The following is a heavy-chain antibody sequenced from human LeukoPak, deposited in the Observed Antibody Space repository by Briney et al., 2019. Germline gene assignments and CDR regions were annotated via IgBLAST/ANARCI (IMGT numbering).Heavy chain of an antibody. D-gene: IGHD6-19*01. V-gene: IGHV4-34*01. Sequence: SETLSLTCAVYGGSFSGYYWSWIRQPPGKGLEWIGEINHSGSTNYNPSLKSRVTISVDTSKQQFSLKLSSVTAADTAVYYCARKVVNRYSSGWYGTMGGFWDYWGQGTLVTVSS. J-gene: IGHJ4*02. CDR1: GGSFSGYY. CDR2: INHSGST. CDR3: ARKVVNRYSSGWYGTMGGFWDY.